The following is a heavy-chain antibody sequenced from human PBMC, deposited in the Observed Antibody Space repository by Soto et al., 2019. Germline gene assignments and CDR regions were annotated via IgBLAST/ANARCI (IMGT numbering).Heavy chain of an antibody. J-gene: IGHJ6*02. CDR2: IYPGDSDT. CDR1: GYSFTSYW. D-gene: IGHD1-1*01. V-gene: IGHV5-51*01. CDR3: ARVGYNWNDPNYYYYGMDV. Sequence: PGESLKISCKGSGYSFTSYWIGWVRQMPGKGLEWMGIIYPGDSDTRYSPSFQGQVTISADKSISTAYLQWSSLKASDTAMYYCARVGYNWNDPNYYYYGMDVWGQGTTVTVSS.